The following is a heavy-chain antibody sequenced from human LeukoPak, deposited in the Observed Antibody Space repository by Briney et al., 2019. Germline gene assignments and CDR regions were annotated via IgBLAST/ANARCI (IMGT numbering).Heavy chain of an antibody. CDR2: IIPIFGTA. J-gene: IGHJ5*02. CDR1: GGTFSSYA. CDR3: ARGGGTRP. D-gene: IGHD2-15*01. V-gene: IGHV1-69*05. Sequence: SVKVSCKASGGTFSSYAISWVRQAPGQGLEWMGGIIPIFGTANYAQKFQGRVTMTRNTSINTAYMELSSLRSEDTAVYYCARGGGTRPWGQGTLVTVSS.